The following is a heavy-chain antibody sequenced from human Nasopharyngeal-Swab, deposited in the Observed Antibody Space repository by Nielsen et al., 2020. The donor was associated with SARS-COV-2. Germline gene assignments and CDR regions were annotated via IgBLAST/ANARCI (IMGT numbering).Heavy chain of an antibody. CDR1: GGSITSGGFY. V-gene: IGHV4-31*03. CDR3: ARGWAGHYFDY. D-gene: IGHD3-10*01. Sequence: SETLSLTCTVSGGSITSGGFYWTWLRQHPGKGLEWIGYIYYSGNTYYNPSLESRITISVDTSKNQFSLKLNSVTAADTAVYYCARGWAGHYFDYWGRGTLVTVSS. J-gene: IGHJ4*02. CDR2: IYYSGNT.